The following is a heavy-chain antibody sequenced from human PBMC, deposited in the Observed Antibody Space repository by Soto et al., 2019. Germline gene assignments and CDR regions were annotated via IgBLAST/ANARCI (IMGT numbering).Heavy chain of an antibody. V-gene: IGHV1-8*01. CDR3: ARQSTYSYDILTGFFLFDP. CDR2: MNPNSGNT. D-gene: IGHD3-9*01. CDR1: GYTFTSYD. J-gene: IGHJ5*02. Sequence: QVQLVQSGAEVKKPGASVKVSCKASGYTFTSYDINWVRQATGQGLEWMGWMNPNSGNTGYAQKFQGRVTMTRNTSISTAYMELSSLRSEDTAVYYCARQSTYSYDILTGFFLFDPWGQGTLVTVSS.